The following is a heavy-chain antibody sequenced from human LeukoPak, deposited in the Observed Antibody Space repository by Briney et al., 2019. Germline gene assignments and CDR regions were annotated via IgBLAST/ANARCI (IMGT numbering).Heavy chain of an antibody. CDR1: GFNLSSYA. D-gene: IGHD6-13*01. CDR2: ISYEGSNK. V-gene: IGHV3-30-3*01. Sequence: PWGSLRLSCGASGFNLSSYALHWGRQAPGQGAEVGAVISYEGSNKYYADSVKGRFTISRDNSKNTLYLQMNSLRAEDTAVYYCAREASPYSSSWYFSYWGQGTLATVSS. CDR3: AREASPYSSSWYFSY. J-gene: IGHJ4*02.